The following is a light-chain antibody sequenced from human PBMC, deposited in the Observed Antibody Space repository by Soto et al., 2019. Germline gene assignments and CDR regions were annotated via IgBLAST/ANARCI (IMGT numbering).Light chain of an antibody. Sequence: QSALTQPRSVSGSPGQSVTISCTGTSSDVGGYNYVSWYQQHPGKAPKLMIYDVSKRPSGVPDRFSCSKSGNTASLTISGLQAEDEADYYCCSYAFFFGTGTKLTVL. CDR2: DVS. V-gene: IGLV2-11*01. CDR3: CSYAFF. J-gene: IGLJ1*01. CDR1: SSDVGGYNY.